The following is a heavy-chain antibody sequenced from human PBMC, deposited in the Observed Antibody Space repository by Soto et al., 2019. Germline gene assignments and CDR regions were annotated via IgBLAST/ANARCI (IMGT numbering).Heavy chain of an antibody. CDR1: GYTFTSYG. CDR3: ARTPYSSGWYTEFAEYFQH. CDR2: ISAYNGNT. Sequence: ASVKVSCKASGYTFTSYGISWVRQAPGQGLEWMGWISAYNGNTNYAQKLQGRVTMTTDTSTSTAYMELSSLRSEDTAVYYCARTPYSSGWYTEFAEYFQHWGQGTLVTVS. V-gene: IGHV1-18*01. J-gene: IGHJ1*01. D-gene: IGHD6-19*01.